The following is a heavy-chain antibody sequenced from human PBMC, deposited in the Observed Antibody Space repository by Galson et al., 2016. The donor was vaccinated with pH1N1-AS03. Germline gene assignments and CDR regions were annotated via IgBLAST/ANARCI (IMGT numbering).Heavy chain of an antibody. V-gene: IGHV1-69*04. CDR2: IIPMLGRG. CDR3: AGERDSSSSSIFVY. D-gene: IGHD6-6*01. CDR1: GGTFSTNG. J-gene: IGHJ4*02. Sequence: SVKVSCKASGGTFSTNGFTWVRQAPGQGLEWMGRIIPMLGRGNYAQKFQGRVTIIAGISTSTTYMELSNLTSEDTAIYYCAGERDSSSSSIFVYWGQGTQVTVSS.